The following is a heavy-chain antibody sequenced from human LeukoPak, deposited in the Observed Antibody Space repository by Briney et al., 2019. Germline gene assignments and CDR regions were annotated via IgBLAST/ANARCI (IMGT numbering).Heavy chain of an antibody. J-gene: IGHJ6*03. CDR2: IIPILGIA. V-gene: IGHV1-69*04. CDR3: ARENIVVVPAPSHYYYYMDV. CDR1: GGTFSSYA. Sequence: GASVKVSCKATGGTFSSYAISWVRQAPGQGLEWMGRIIPILGIANYAQKFQGRATITADKSTSTAYMELSSLRSEDTAVYYCARENIVVVPAPSHYYYYMDVWGKGTTVTVSS. D-gene: IGHD2-2*01.